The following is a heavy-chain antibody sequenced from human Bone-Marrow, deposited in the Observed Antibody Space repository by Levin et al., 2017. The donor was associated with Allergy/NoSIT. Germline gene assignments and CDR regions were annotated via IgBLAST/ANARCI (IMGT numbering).Heavy chain of an antibody. CDR1: GGSISNDDYY. CDR3: ARESSFPTDPRIDP. J-gene: IGHJ5*02. CDR2: IIYSGRT. Sequence: SETLSLTCTVSGGSISNDDYYWSWIRQSPGKGLEWIGSIIYSGRTYYNPSLQSRIIISFETSKTQLSLKVTSMTAADTAVYYCARESSFPTDPRIDPWGQGTLVTVSS. D-gene: IGHD2-21*01. V-gene: IGHV4-30-4*01.